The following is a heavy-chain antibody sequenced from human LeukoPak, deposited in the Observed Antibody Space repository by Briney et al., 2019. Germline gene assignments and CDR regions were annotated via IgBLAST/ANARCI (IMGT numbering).Heavy chain of an antibody. Sequence: PSETLSLTCTVSGGSISSYYWSWIRQPPGKGLEWIGYIYYSGSTNYNPSLKSRVTISVDTSKNQFSLKLSSVTAADTAVYYCARGRAIVVVPAAKKEDAFDIWGQGTMVTVSS. CDR1: GGSISSYY. J-gene: IGHJ3*02. D-gene: IGHD2-2*01. CDR2: IYYSGST. V-gene: IGHV4-59*01. CDR3: ARGRAIVVVPAAKKEDAFDI.